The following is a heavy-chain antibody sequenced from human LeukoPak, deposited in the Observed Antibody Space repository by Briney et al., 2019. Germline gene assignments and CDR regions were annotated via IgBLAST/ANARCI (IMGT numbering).Heavy chain of an antibody. Sequence: SETLSLTCTVSGGSISSYYWSWIRQPPGKGLEWIRYIYYSGSTNYNPSLKSRVTISVDTSKNQFSLKLSSVTAAGTAVYYCARAVQQLGGFDYWGQGTLVTVSS. CDR2: IYYSGST. D-gene: IGHD6-13*01. J-gene: IGHJ4*02. CDR1: GGSISSYY. CDR3: ARAVQQLGGFDY. V-gene: IGHV4-59*01.